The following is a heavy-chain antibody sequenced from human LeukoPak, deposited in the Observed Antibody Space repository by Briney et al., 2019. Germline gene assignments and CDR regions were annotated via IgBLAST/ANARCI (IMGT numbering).Heavy chain of an antibody. Sequence: SETLSLTCTVSGGSISSYYWSWIRQPPGKGLEWIGYIYYSGSTNYNPSLKSRVTISVDTSKNQFSLKLSSVTAADTAVYYCARGGRIAAAAPGYFQHWGRGTLVTVSS. V-gene: IGHV4-59*01. CDR3: ARGGRIAAAAPGYFQH. CDR2: IYYSGST. J-gene: IGHJ1*01. CDR1: GGSISSYY. D-gene: IGHD6-13*01.